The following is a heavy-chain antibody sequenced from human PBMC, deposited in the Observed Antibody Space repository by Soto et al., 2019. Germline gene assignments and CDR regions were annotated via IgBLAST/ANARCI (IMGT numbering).Heavy chain of an antibody. D-gene: IGHD3-16*01. CDR3: AKARLWGGDGYNSYYYNAMDV. CDR2: ISWDSGRI. J-gene: IGHJ6*02. CDR1: GFTFDDYA. Sequence: EMQLVESGGGLVQPGRSLRLSCAASGFTFDDYAMYWVRQGPGKGLEWVSGISWDSGRIGYADSVKGRFTISRDNAKNSLYLQMNSLRPVDTALYYCAKARLWGGDGYNSYYYNAMDVWGQGTTVTVSS. V-gene: IGHV3-9*01.